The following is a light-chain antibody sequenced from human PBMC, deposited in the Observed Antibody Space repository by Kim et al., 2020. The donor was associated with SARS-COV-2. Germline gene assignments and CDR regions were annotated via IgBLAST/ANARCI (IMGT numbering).Light chain of an antibody. Sequence: SVSPGQTASIPCSGDKLGDKYACWYQQKPGQSPVLVIYQDSKRPSGIPERFSGSNSGNTATLTISGTQAMDEASYYCQAWDSNTAEFGGGTQLTVL. J-gene: IGLJ2*01. CDR3: QAWDSNTAE. V-gene: IGLV3-1*01. CDR2: QDS. CDR1: KLGDKY.